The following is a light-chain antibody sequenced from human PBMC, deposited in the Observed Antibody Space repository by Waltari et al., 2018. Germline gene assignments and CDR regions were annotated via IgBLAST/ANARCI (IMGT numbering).Light chain of an antibody. CDR1: QSIRTY. J-gene: IGKJ2*03. Sequence: IQMTQSPSSLSASVGDRVTVTCLASQSIRTYLNWYQQKPGKAPKLLIYAASSLQSGVPSRFSGSGSGTDFTLTIRSLQPEDFATYYCEQNYSPPYSFGQGTKLEIK. CDR2: AAS. CDR3: EQNYSPPYS. V-gene: IGKV1-39*01.